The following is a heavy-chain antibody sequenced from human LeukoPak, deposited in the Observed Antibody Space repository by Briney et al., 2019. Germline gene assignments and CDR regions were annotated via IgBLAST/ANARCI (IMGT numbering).Heavy chain of an antibody. J-gene: IGHJ4*02. Sequence: SETLSLTCTVSGGSISSSSYYWGWVRQPPGKGLEWIGSIYYSGSTYYNPSLKSRVTISVDTSKNQFSLKLSSVTAADTAVYYCASMQWLVPFSIQIAPLFDYWGQGTLVTVSS. CDR3: ASMQWLVPFSIQIAPLFDY. CDR1: GGSISSSSYY. D-gene: IGHD6-19*01. CDR2: IYYSGST. V-gene: IGHV4-39*07.